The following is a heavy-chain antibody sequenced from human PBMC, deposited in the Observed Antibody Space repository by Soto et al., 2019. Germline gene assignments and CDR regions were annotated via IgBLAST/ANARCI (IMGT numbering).Heavy chain of an antibody. CDR2: ISGSGGST. D-gene: IGHD4-17*01. V-gene: IGHV3-23*01. CDR3: ARASTTTGAFDI. Sequence: PGGSLRLSCAASGFTFSSYAMSWVRQAPGKGLEWVSAISGSGGSTYYADSVKARFTISRDNSKNTLYLQMNSLRAEDTAVYYCARASTTTGAFDIWGQGTMVTVSS. J-gene: IGHJ3*02. CDR1: GFTFSSYA.